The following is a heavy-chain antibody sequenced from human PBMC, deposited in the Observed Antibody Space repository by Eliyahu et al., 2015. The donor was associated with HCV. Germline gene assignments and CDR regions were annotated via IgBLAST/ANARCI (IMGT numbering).Heavy chain of an antibody. V-gene: IGHV5-51*01. J-gene: IGHJ6*02. CDR3: ARFGESSSSSHPLSWYYYYGMDV. D-gene: IGHD6-6*01. Sequence: EVQLVQSGAEVKKPGESLKISCKGSGYSFTSYWIGWVRQMPGKGLEWMGTIYPGDSDTRYSPSFQGQVTISADKSISTAYLQWSSLKASDTAMYYCARFGESSSSSHPLSWYYYYGMDVWGQGTTVTVSS. CDR1: GYSFTSYW. CDR2: IYPGDSDT.